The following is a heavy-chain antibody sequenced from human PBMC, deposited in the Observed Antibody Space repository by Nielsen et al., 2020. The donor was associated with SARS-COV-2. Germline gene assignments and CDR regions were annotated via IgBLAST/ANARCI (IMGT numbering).Heavy chain of an antibody. CDR2: IIPIFGTA. V-gene: IGHV1-69*13. CDR1: GGTFSSYA. Sequence: SVKVSCKASGGTFSSYAISWVRQAPGQGLEWMGGIIPIFGTANYAQKFQGRVTITADESTSTAYMERSSLRSEDTAVYYCAGVWNYDFNYYYMDVWGKGTTVTVSS. J-gene: IGHJ6*03. CDR3: AGVWNYDFNYYYMDV. D-gene: IGHD1-7*01.